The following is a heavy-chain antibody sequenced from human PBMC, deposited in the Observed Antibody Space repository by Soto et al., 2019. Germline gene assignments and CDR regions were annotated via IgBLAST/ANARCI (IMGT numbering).Heavy chain of an antibody. V-gene: IGHV3-48*01. CDR2: ISSSSSTI. J-gene: IGHJ4*02. D-gene: IGHD4-17*01. Sequence: GGSLRLSCAASGFTFSSYSMNWVRQAPGKGLEWVSYISSSSSTIYYADSVKGRFTISRDNAKNPLYLQMNSLRAEDTAVYYCASGGPYGDYVLDYWGQGTLVTVSS. CDR1: GFTFSSYS. CDR3: ASGGPYGDYVLDY.